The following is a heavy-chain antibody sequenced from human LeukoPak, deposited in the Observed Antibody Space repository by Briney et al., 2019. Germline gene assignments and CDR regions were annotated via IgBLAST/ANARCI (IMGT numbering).Heavy chain of an antibody. V-gene: IGHV4-4*07. CDR1: GGSISGHY. CDR2: IYSTGST. Sequence: SETLSLTCSVSGGSISGHYWSWVRHPAGKGLEDLGRIYSTGSTHYNPSLESRVTMSVDTSKNQFSLRLSSVTAADTAVYYCARGTTEYIYYFEHWGQGTLVTVSS. J-gene: IGHJ4*02. CDR3: ARGTTEYIYYFEH. D-gene: IGHD4-17*01.